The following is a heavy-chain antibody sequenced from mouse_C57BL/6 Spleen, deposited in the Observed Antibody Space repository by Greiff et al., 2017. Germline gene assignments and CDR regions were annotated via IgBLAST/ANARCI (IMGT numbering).Heavy chain of an antibody. CDR2: IDPSDSET. CDR3: AREDGSGAFAY. V-gene: IGHV1-52*01. Sequence: QVQLQQPGAELVRPGSSVKLSCKASGYTFTSYWMHWVKQRPIQGLEWIGNIDPSDSETHYNQKFKDKATLTVDKSSSTAYMQLSSLTSEDSAVYYCAREDGSGAFAYGGQGALGTVSA. J-gene: IGHJ3*01. CDR1: GYTFTSYW. D-gene: IGHD1-1*01.